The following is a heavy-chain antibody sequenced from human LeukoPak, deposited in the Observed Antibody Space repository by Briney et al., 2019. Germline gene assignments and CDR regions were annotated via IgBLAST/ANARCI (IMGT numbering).Heavy chain of an antibody. J-gene: IGHJ4*02. V-gene: IGHV3-53*01. CDR1: GFTVSNNY. CDR2: LYSSGST. Sequence: GGSLRLSCAASGFTVSNNYMTWVRQAPGKGLEWVSVLYSSGSTYYADSVKGRFTISRDNSKNTLYLQMNSLRAEDTAVHYCAKTRGDYLYFDYWGQGTLVTVSS. CDR3: AKTRGDYLYFDY. D-gene: IGHD4-17*01.